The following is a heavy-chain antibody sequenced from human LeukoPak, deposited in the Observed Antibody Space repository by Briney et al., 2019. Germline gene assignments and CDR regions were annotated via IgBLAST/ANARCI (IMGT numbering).Heavy chain of an antibody. CDR1: GYTFTSYD. J-gene: IGHJ6*02. Sequence: GASVKVSCKASGYTFTSYDINWVRQATGQGLEWMGWMNPNSGNTGYAQKFQGRVTMTRNTSISTAYMELSSLRSEDTAVYYCARGPLYDSSGYYYRYYYGMDVWGQGTTVTVSS. CDR2: MNPNSGNT. D-gene: IGHD3-22*01. V-gene: IGHV1-8*01. CDR3: ARGPLYDSSGYYYRYYYGMDV.